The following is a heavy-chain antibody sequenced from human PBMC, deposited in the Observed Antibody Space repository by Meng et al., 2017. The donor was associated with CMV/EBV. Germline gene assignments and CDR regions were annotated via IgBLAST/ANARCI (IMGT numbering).Heavy chain of an antibody. CDR3: AGSRPGGGACDY. CDR2: IQVLGHA. V-gene: IGHV4-4*07. Sequence: PAWSHPSEPLSLTLSAAGASIKNSTWKWVRPPAGQGLEWIGLIQVLGHAVYNPSLKSRVTVSLDASKSHFSLTLNSVTAADTATYYCAGSRPGGGACDYWGQGILVTVSS. D-gene: IGHD3-16*01. J-gene: IGHJ4*02. CDR1: GASIKNST.